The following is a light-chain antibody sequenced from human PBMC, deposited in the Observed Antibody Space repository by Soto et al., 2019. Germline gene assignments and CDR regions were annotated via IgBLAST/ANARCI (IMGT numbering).Light chain of an antibody. CDR2: EVS. Sequence: VTISCTGTSSDVGGYNFVSWYQQHPGKAPKLMIYEVSKRPSGIPDRFSGSKSGNTASLTVSGLQAEDEADYYCSSYAGNRHFYVFGTGTKVTVL. V-gene: IGLV2-8*01. CDR3: SSYAGNRHFYV. J-gene: IGLJ1*01. CDR1: SSDVGGYNF.